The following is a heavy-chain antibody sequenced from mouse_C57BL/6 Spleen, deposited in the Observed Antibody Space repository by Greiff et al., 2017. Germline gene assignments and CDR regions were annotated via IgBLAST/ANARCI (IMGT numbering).Heavy chain of an antibody. V-gene: IGHV1-64*01. CDR1: GYTFTSYW. J-gene: IGHJ4*01. Sequence: QVQLQQPGAELVKPGASVKLSCKASGYTFTSYWMHWVKQRPGQGLEWIGMIHPKSGSTNYNEKFKSKATLTVDKSSSTAYKQLSSLTSEDSAVYYCARGLLYYYAMDYWGQGTSVTVSS. CDR3: ARGLLYYYAMDY. D-gene: IGHD2-3*01. CDR2: IHPKSGST.